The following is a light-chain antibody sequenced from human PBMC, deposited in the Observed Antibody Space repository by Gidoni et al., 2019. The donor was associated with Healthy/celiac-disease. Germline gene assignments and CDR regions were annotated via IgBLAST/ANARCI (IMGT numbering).Light chain of an antibody. J-gene: IGKJ4*01. CDR2: DAS. Sequence: EIVLTQSPATLSLSPGARATLSCRACQSVSSYLAWYQQQPGQAHRLLLYDASNTAPGFPARFRVSGSGTDFTLTLSSLGPQDFAVSFCQRRSNWPPRLTFGRGTKVEIK. V-gene: IGKV3-11*01. CDR3: QRRSNWPPRLT. CDR1: QSVSSY.